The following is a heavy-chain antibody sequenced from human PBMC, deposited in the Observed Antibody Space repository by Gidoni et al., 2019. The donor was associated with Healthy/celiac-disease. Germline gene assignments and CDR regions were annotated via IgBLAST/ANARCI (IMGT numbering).Heavy chain of an antibody. V-gene: IGHV1-69*01. CDR3: ARDRRPSWWFDP. J-gene: IGHJ5*02. Sequence: QVQLVQSGPEVKKPGSSVKVSCKASGGTFSSYAISWVRQAPGQGLEWMGGIIPIFGTANYAQKFQGRVTITADESTSTAYMERSSLRSEDTAVYYCARDRRPSWWFDPWGQGTLVTVSS. CDR1: GGTFSSYA. CDR2: IIPIFGTA.